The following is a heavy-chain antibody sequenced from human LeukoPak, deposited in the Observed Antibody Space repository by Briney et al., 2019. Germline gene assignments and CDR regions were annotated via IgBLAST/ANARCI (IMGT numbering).Heavy chain of an antibody. CDR2: IYPGDSDT. J-gene: IGHJ4*02. CDR3: ARLRQKYSSSSLDY. V-gene: IGHV5-51*01. Sequence: KAGESLTISCKGSGYSFTTYCIGWVRQMPGKGLEWMGIIYPGDSDTRYSPSFQGQVTISADKSISTAYLQWSSLKASDTAMYYCARLRQKYSSSSLDYWGQGTLVTVSS. CDR1: GYSFTTYC. D-gene: IGHD6-6*01.